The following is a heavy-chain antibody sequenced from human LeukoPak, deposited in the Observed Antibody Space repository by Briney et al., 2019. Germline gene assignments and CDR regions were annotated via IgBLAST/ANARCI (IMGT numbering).Heavy chain of an antibody. D-gene: IGHD3-22*01. CDR3: AREGYYYDSSGYYLGYYFDY. V-gene: IGHV3-20*04. J-gene: IGHJ4*02. CDR2: INWNGGST. Sequence: PGGSLRLSCAASGFTSDDYGMSWVRQAPGKGLEWVSGINWNGGSTGYADSVKGRFTISRDNAKNSLYLQMNSLRAEDTALYYCAREGYYYDSSGYYLGYYFDYWGQGTLVTVSS. CDR1: GFTSDDYG.